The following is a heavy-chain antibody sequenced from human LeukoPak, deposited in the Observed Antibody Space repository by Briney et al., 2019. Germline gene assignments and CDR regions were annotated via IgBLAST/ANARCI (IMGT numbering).Heavy chain of an antibody. J-gene: IGHJ1*01. V-gene: IGHV3-74*01. D-gene: IGHD3-22*01. CDR1: GFTFSTYW. Sequence: GSLRLSCAASGFTFSTYWMHWVRQAPGKGLVWVSRIKSDGGTNYADSVKGRFTISRDNAKKTVSLQMNSLRPEDTGVYYCARAPSEIGGYYPEYFRHWGQGTQVTVSS. CDR3: ARAPSEIGGYYPEYFRH. CDR2: IKSDGGT.